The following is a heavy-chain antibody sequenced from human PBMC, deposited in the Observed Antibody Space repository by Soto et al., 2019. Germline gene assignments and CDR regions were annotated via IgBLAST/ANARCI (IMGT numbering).Heavy chain of an antibody. CDR3: AKYGGVAARPTYYYGMDA. Sequence: VGSLRLSCAASGFTFSTYAMGWVRQVPGKGLEWVSHITGSGNSHYADSVKGRFTISRDNSKNTLYLQVNSLGPEDTAVYYCAKYGGVAARPTYYYGMDAWGQGTTVTVSS. CDR1: GFTFSTYA. CDR2: ITGSGNS. D-gene: IGHD6-6*01. V-gene: IGHV3-23*01. J-gene: IGHJ6*02.